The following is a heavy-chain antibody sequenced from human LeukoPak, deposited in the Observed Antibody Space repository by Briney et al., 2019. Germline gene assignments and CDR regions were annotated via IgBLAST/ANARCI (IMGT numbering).Heavy chain of an antibody. J-gene: IGHJ6*03. CDR3: ARMTYYDFWSGYSYYMDV. D-gene: IGHD3-3*01. CDR2: INHSGST. Sequence: SETLSLTCAVYGGSFSGYYWSWIRQPPGKGLEWIGGINHSGSTNYNPSLKSRVTISVDTSKNQFSLKLSSVTAADTAVYYCARMTYYDFWSGYSYYMDVWGKGTTVTVSS. CDR1: GGSFSGYY. V-gene: IGHV4-34*01.